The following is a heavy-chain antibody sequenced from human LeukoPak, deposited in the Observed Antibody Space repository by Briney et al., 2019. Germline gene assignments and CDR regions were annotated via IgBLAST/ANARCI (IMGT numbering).Heavy chain of an antibody. Sequence: SETLSLTCTVSGGSISSSNYYWGWIRQPPGKGLEWIGEINHSGSTNYNPSLKSRVTISVDTSKNQFSLKLSSVTAADTAVYYCARSPMKVYCSGGSCPGRWFDPWGQGTLVTVSS. CDR1: GGSISSSNYY. CDR2: INHSGST. V-gene: IGHV4-39*07. CDR3: ARSPMKVYCSGGSCPGRWFDP. J-gene: IGHJ5*02. D-gene: IGHD2-15*01.